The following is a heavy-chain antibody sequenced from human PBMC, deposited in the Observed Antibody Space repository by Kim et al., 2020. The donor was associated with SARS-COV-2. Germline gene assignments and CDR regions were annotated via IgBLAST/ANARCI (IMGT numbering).Heavy chain of an antibody. Sequence: NPSLKIRVTISVDKSKIQFSLKLSSVTAADTAVYYCATQYGSGSLYYFDYWGQGTLVTVSS. V-gene: IGHV4-30-2*04. D-gene: IGHD3-10*01. J-gene: IGHJ4*02. CDR3: ATQYGSGSLYYFDY.